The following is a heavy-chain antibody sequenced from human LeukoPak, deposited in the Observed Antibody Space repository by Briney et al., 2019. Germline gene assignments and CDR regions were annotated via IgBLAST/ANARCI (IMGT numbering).Heavy chain of an antibody. Sequence: SGRSLRLSCAASGFTFSSYAMHWVRQAPGKGLEWVAVISYDGSNKYYADSVKGRFTISRDNSKNTLYLQMNSLRAEDTAVYYCARAVGSSWSFDYWGQGTLVTVSS. CDR1: GFTFSSYA. J-gene: IGHJ4*02. CDR2: ISYDGSNK. V-gene: IGHV3-30-3*01. D-gene: IGHD6-13*01. CDR3: ARAVGSSWSFDY.